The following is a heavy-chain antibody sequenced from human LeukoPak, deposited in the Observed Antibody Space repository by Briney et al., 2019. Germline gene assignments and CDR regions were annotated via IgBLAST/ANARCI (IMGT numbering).Heavy chain of an antibody. Sequence: GGSLRLSCAASGFTFSSYAMSWVRQAPGKGLEWVSVISGSGGKTDYADSVKGRFTISRDNSKNTLYLQMNSLRAEDTAVYYCAKDGRSSSSWYYYYWGQGTLVTVSS. CDR1: GFTFSSYA. J-gene: IGHJ4*02. CDR2: ISGSGGKT. CDR3: AKDGRSSSSWYYYY. D-gene: IGHD6-13*01. V-gene: IGHV3-23*01.